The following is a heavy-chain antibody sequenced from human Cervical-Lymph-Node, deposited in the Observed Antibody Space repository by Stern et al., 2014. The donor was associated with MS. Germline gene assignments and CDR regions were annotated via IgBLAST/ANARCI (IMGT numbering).Heavy chain of an antibody. CDR2: IYPHDSDT. D-gene: IGHD2-21*01. V-gene: IGHV5-51*01. Sequence: VQLVQSGAEVKKPEESLRISCQGSGYSFTSYWIGWVRQMPGKGLERMGVIYPHDSDTRYSPSFQGRVTMSVNKSTRTAYLHWDRLKASDTAIYYCARHYSYGFYYGMDVWGQGTRVTVSS. CDR3: ARHYSYGFYYGMDV. J-gene: IGHJ6*02. CDR1: GYSFTSYW.